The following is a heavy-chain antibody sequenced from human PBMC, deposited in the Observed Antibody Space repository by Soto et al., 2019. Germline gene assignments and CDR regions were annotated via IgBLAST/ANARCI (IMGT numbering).Heavy chain of an antibody. D-gene: IGHD1-7*01. V-gene: IGHV3-30-3*01. CDR1: GFTFSHYA. J-gene: IGHJ5*02. CDR2: ISYDGSKK. CDR3: ARDVAGKNYFDP. Sequence: QAQLVESGGGVVQPGRSLRLSCAASGFTFSHYAMHWVRQAPGKGLEWVAIISYDGSKKYYGDSVKGRFTISRDNSKNTLYLQMNSLRVEDTAVYYCARDVAGKNYFDPWGQGTPVNVSS.